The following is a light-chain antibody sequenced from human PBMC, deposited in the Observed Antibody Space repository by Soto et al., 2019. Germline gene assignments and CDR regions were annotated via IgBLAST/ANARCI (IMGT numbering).Light chain of an antibody. CDR3: QQYGTSEII. CDR2: DTS. Sequence: EIVLTQSPGTLSLSPGERATLSCRASQSVSSSSLAWYQVKPGQAPRLLIYDTSSRATGIPDRFSGSGSGTDFTLTTTRLEPEDFAVFYCQQYGTSEIIFGQGTRLEIK. V-gene: IGKV3-20*01. J-gene: IGKJ5*01. CDR1: QSVSSSS.